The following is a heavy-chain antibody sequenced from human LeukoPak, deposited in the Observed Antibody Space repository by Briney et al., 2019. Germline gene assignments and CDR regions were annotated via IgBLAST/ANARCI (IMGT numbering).Heavy chain of an antibody. Sequence: GGSLRLSCAASGFTFSDYAMHWVRQAPGKGREGVAVISYVGINKYYADSWKARFTISRDNPKDTLYLQMTGLRAEDTAVYYCARPDSSAYYYFAYWGQGTLVTVSS. CDR1: GFTFSDYA. D-gene: IGHD3-22*01. CDR2: ISYVGINK. CDR3: ARPDSSAYYYFAY. V-gene: IGHV3-30-3*01. J-gene: IGHJ4*02.